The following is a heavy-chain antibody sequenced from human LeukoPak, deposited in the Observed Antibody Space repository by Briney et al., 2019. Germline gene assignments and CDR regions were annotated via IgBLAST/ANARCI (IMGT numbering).Heavy chain of an antibody. V-gene: IGHV1-8*01. CDR2: MNPNSGNT. Sequence: ASVKVSCKASGYTFTSYDINWVRQATGPGLEWMGWMNPNSGNTDYAQKFQGRVTMTRNTSISTAYMELSSLRSEDTAVYYCARGGRRITIFGVVTYLGYWGQGTLVTVSS. J-gene: IGHJ4*02. D-gene: IGHD3-3*01. CDR1: GYTFTSYD. CDR3: ARGGRRITIFGVVTYLGY.